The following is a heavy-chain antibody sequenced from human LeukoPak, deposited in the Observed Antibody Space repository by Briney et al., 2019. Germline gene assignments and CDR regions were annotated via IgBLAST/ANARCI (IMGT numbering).Heavy chain of an antibody. V-gene: IGHV4-59*08. CDR2: IYYSGST. CDR1: GGSFSGYY. CDR3: ARKSGGAPSDYFDY. J-gene: IGHJ4*02. Sequence: SETLSLTCAVYGGSFSGYYWSWIRQPPGKGLEWIGYIYYSGSTNYNPSLKSRVTISVDTSKNQFSLKLSSVTAADTAVYYCARKSGGAPSDYFDYWGQGTLVTVSS. D-gene: IGHD3-16*01.